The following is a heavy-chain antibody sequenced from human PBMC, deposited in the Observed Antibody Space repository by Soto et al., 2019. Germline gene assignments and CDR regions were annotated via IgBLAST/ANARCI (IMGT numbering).Heavy chain of an antibody. CDR1: GGTFSSYA. J-gene: IGHJ5*02. CDR2: IIPIFGTA. CDR3: ARDSPRITIFGVVTRGWCDP. Sequence: QVQLVQSGAEVKKPGSSVKVSCKASGGTFSSYAISWVRQAPGQGLAWMGGIIPIFGTANYAQKFQGRVTITADESTSTDYMELSSLRSEDTAVYYCARDSPRITIFGVVTRGWCDPWGQGTLVTGSS. V-gene: IGHV1-69*01. D-gene: IGHD3-3*01.